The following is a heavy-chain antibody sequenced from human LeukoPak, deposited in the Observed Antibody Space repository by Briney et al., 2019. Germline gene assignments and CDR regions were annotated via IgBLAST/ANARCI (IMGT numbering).Heavy chain of an antibody. Sequence: SVPVSYKASGYTFTSYYMQGLGQPPPREGAWMEIINPSGGSTSYAQKFQGRVTMTRDTSTSTVYMELSSLRSEDTAVYYCARFLAARRDAFDIWGQGTMVTVSS. CDR2: INPSGGST. J-gene: IGHJ3*02. CDR3: ARFLAARRDAFDI. CDR1: GYTFTSYY. D-gene: IGHD6-6*01. V-gene: IGHV1-46*03.